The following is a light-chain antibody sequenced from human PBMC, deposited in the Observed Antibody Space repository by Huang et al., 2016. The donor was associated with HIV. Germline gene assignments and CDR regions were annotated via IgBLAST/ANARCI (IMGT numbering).Light chain of an antibody. V-gene: IGKV1-NL1*01. CDR1: QDISNS. CDR2: AGS. J-gene: IGKJ2*01. CDR3: QQYYTKPFT. Sequence: DIQMTQSSSSLSASVGDRVTISCRASQDISNSLAWYQQRPGETPRLLLFAGSRLESGVPSRVSGSRSGTDFTFTISSLQPEDFASYYCQQYYTKPFTFGQGTKVEI.